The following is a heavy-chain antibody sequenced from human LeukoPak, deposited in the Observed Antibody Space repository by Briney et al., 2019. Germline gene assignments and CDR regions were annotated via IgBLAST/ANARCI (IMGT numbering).Heavy chain of an antibody. D-gene: IGHD3-22*01. CDR3: ATHDLRVGGPYYFDY. CDR2: IYYSGTA. CDR1: GGSVSSYY. Sequence: SETLSLTCSVSGGSVSSYYWSWIRQSPGKGLEWIGFIYYSGTANHNPSLKSRVTISVDTSKNQFSLKLSSVTAADTAVYYCATHDLRVGGPYYFDYWGQGALVTVSS. J-gene: IGHJ4*02. V-gene: IGHV4-59*08.